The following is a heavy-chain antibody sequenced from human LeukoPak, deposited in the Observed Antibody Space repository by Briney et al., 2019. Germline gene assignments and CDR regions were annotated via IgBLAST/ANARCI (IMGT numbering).Heavy chain of an antibody. V-gene: IGHV3-23*01. J-gene: IGHJ4*02. CDR2: ISGSGGST. Sequence: GGSLRLSCAASGFTVSSKHMTWVRQAPGKGLEWVSAISGSGGSTYYADSVKGRFTISRDNSKNTLYLQMNSLRAEDTAVYYCARDPTPFTYYYYSSGYCADYWGQGTLVTVSS. CDR3: ARDPTPFTYYYYSSGYCADY. D-gene: IGHD3-22*01. CDR1: GFTVSSKH.